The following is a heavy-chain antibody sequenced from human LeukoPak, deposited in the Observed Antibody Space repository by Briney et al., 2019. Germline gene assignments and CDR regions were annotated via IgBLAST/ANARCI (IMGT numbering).Heavy chain of an antibody. D-gene: IGHD3-22*01. CDR2: ITSSSSYI. J-gene: IGHJ4*02. CDR1: GFTFSSYA. Sequence: GGSLRLYCAASGFTFSSYAMNWVRQAPGKGREGGSSITSSSSYIYYADSLKGPFTISRDNAKNSLYPQMNSLRAEDTAVYYCPRHVVAVGFDYWGQGTLVTVSS. V-gene: IGHV3-21*01. CDR3: PRHVVAVGFDY.